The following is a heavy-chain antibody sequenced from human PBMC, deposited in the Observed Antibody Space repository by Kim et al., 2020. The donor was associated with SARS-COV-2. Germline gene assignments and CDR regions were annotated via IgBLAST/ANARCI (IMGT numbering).Heavy chain of an antibody. CDR2: INHSGST. CDR1: GGSFSGYY. J-gene: IGHJ5*02. CDR3: ASIRVHTIFGVVASSYNWCDP. Sequence: SETLSLTCAVYGGSFSGYYWSWIRQPPGKGLEWIGEINHSGSTNYKPSLTSRVTISVDTSKNQFSLKLSSVTTADTAVYYCASIRVHTIFGVVASSYNWCDPWGQGTLVTVSS. D-gene: IGHD3-3*01. V-gene: IGHV4-34*01.